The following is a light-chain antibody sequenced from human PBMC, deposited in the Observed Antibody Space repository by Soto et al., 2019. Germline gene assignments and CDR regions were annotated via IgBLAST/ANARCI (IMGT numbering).Light chain of an antibody. CDR2: GAS. V-gene: IGKV3-15*01. CDR3: QQYSSSPS. Sequence: EIVMTKSQPTLSFSQGKGATLSCRASQRVITNLAWYQQKPGQVPSLLIYGASTRASGIPARFSGSGSGTEFTLTIGSLQSEDFAVYYCQQYSSSPSFGQGTRLEIK. J-gene: IGKJ5*01. CDR1: QRVITN.